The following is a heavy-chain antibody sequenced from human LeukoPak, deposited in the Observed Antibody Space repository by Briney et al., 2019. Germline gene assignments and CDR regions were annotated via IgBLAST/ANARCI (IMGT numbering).Heavy chain of an antibody. CDR2: ISSSGRTI. D-gene: IGHD5-18*01. CDR3: ATDLIVTNH. V-gene: IGHV3-48*02. CDR1: GFTFSHYS. J-gene: IGHJ5*02. Sequence: PGGSLRLSCAASGFTFSHYSMNWVRQAPGKGLEWVSYISSSGRTIHYADSVKGRFTISRDNAKNSLYLQMNSLRDEDTAVYYCATDLIVTNHWGQGTLVSVPS.